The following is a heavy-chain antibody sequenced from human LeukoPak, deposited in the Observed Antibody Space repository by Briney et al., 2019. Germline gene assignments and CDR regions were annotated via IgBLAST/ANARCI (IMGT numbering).Heavy chain of an antibody. J-gene: IGHJ4*02. V-gene: IGHV3-48*04. CDR3: AREAIGYYDSSGYLFDY. D-gene: IGHD3-22*01. CDR1: GFTFSGYS. CDR2: ISTSSSTI. Sequence: GGSPRLSCAASGFTFSGYSINWVRQAPGKGLEWVSYISTSSSTIYYSDSVKGRFTISRDNARNSLYLQMNSLRAEDTAVYYCAREAIGYYDSSGYLFDYWGQGTLVTVSS.